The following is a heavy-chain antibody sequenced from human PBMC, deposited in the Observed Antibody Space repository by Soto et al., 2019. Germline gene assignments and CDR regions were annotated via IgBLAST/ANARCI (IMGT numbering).Heavy chain of an antibody. D-gene: IGHD2-15*01. CDR3: AISDGTRSGGYDY. CDR2: IYYSGST. J-gene: IGHJ4*02. CDR1: GGSISSYY. V-gene: IGHV4-59*01. Sequence: SETLSLTCTVSGGSISSYYWSWIRQPPGKGLEWIGYIYYSGSTNYNPSLKSRVTISVDTSKNQFSLKLSSATAADTAVYYCAISDGTRSGGYDYWGQGTLVTVSS.